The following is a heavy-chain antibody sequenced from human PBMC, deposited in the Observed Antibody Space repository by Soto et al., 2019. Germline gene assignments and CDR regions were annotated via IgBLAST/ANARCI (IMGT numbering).Heavy chain of an antibody. V-gene: IGHV1-18*01. D-gene: IGHD1-26*01. J-gene: IGHJ6*02. CDR3: ARGPPYSGSYYYYYGMDV. CDR1: GYTFTSYG. Sequence: ASVKVSCKASGYTFTSYGISWVRQAPGQGLEWMGWISAYNGNTNYAQKLQGRVTMTTDTSTSTAYMELRSLRSDDTAVYYCARGPPYSGSYYYYYGMDVWGQGTTVTVSS. CDR2: ISAYNGNT.